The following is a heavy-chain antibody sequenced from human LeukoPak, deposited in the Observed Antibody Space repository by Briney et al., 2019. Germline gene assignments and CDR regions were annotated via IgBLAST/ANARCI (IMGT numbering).Heavy chain of an antibody. CDR2: ISAYNGNT. CDR3: ARARVGIVGATTGDY. Sequence: ASVKVSCKASGYTFTSYGISWVRQAPGQGLEWMGWISAYNGNTNYAQKLQGRVTMTTDTSTSTAYMELRSLRSDDTAVYYCARARVGIVGATTGDYWGQGTLVTVSS. J-gene: IGHJ4*02. D-gene: IGHD1-26*01. V-gene: IGHV1-18*01. CDR1: GYTFTSYG.